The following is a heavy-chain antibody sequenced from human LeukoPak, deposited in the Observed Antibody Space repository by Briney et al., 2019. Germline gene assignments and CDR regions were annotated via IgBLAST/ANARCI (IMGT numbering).Heavy chain of an antibody. V-gene: IGHV3-64*01. Sequence: GGSLRLSCAASGFTFSSYAMHWVHQAPGKGLEYVSAISSSGGSTYYANSVKGRFTISRDNSKNTLYLQMGGLRAEDMAVYCCARGGRITMVRGVSLDYWGQGTLVTVSS. D-gene: IGHD3-10*01. CDR1: GFTFSSYA. CDR3: ARGGRITMVRGVSLDY. CDR2: ISSSGGST. J-gene: IGHJ4*02.